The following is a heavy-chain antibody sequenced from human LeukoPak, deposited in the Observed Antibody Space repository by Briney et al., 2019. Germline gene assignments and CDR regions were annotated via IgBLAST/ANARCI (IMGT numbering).Heavy chain of an antibody. Sequence: GGSLRLSCAASGFTFTSYNMNWVRQAPGKRPERVSCISSSSSYIYYADSVKGRFTISRDNAKNSLYLQMNSLRADDTALYYCARGASRADYWGQGTLVTVSS. V-gene: IGHV3-21*01. CDR2: ISSSSSYI. CDR1: GFTFTSYN. CDR3: ARGASRADY. J-gene: IGHJ4*02.